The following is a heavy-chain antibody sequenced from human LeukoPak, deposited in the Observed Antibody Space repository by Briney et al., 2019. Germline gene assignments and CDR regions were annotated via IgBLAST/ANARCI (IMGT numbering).Heavy chain of an antibody. D-gene: IGHD3-10*01. J-gene: IGHJ5*02. V-gene: IGHV4-31*03. CDR2: IYYSGST. CDR3: ARSMVRGVIIRAGFDP. CDR1: GGSISSGGYY. Sequence: SQTLSLTCTVSGGSISSGGYYWSWIRQHPGKGLEWIGYIYYSGSTYYNPSLKSRVTTSVDTSKNQFSLKLSSVTAADTAVYYCARSMVRGVIIRAGFDPWGQGTLVTVSS.